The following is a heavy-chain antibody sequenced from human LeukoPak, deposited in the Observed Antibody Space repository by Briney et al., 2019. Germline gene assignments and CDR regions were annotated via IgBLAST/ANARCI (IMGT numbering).Heavy chain of an antibody. J-gene: IGHJ5*02. D-gene: IGHD3-10*01. CDR1: GGSISSGGYS. V-gene: IGHV4-30-2*01. CDR2: IYHSGST. Sequence: SETLSLTCAVSGGSISSGGYSWSWIRQPPGKGLEWIGYIYHSGSTYYNPSLNRRVTIPVDRSKNQFSLKLSSVTPADTAVYYCARGKLWFGELFGNWFDPWGQGTLVTVSS. CDR3: ARGKLWFGELFGNWFDP.